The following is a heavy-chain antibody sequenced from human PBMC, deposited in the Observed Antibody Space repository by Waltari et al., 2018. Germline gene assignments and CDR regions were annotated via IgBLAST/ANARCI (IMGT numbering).Heavy chain of an antibody. J-gene: IGHJ4*02. V-gene: IGHV3-23*01. D-gene: IGHD4-17*01. CDR1: GFTFSGFA. CDR2: ISISGDTT. Sequence: EVQLLESGGGLVQPGGSLRLSCVATGFTFSGFAMKWVRQAPGKGLEWVSAISISGDTTYYADSVKGRFTMSRDNSKNTLYLLMNSLRAEDTAVYYCAKGAGTVTLNFFDYWGQGTLVTVSS. CDR3: AKGAGTVTLNFFDY.